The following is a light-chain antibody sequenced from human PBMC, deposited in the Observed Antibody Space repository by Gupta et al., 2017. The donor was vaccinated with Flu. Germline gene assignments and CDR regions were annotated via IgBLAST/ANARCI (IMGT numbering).Light chain of an antibody. Sequence: IAISCTGTSSDIGTYNLVSWYQQHPGKAPKLLIYEGSERPSGVSSRFSGSKSGNTASLTISGLQAEHEAAYYCCSYTGRSPVVFGGGTTVTVL. CDR3: CSYTGRSPVV. CDR1: SSDIGTYNL. CDR2: EGS. V-gene: IGLV2-23*01. J-gene: IGLJ2*01.